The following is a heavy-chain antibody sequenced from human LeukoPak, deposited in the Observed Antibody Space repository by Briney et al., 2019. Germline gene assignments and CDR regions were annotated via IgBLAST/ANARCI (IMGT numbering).Heavy chain of an antibody. J-gene: IGHJ4*02. Sequence: GGSLRLSCAASGFTFDDYAMHWVRQAPGKGLEWVSGISWNSGSIGYADSVKGRFTISRDNAKNSLYLQMNSLRAEDTALYYCAKADYDILTGYPNFDYWGQGTLVTVSS. D-gene: IGHD3-9*01. CDR3: AKADYDILTGYPNFDY. CDR2: ISWNSGSI. V-gene: IGHV3-9*01. CDR1: GFTFDDYA.